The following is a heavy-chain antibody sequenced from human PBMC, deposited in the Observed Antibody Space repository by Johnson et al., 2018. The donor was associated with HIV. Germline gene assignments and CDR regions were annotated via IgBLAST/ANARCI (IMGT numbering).Heavy chain of an antibody. CDR3: ARGREEF. V-gene: IGHV3-30*04. D-gene: IGHD1-26*01. Sequence: QVQLVESGGGVVQPGRSLRLSCAASGFTFSSYAMHWVRQAPGKGLEWVAVISYDGTNKYYADSVTGRFTISRDNSKNTLYLQMNSLRAEDTAVYYCARGREEFWGQGTMVTVSP. CDR1: GFTFSSYA. J-gene: IGHJ3*01. CDR2: ISYDGTNK.